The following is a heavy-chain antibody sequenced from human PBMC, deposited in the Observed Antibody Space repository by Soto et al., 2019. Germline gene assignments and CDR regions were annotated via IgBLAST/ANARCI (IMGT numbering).Heavy chain of an antibody. Sequence: SETLSLTCTVSGGSISSYYWSWIRQPPGKGLEWIGYIYYSGSTNYNPSLKSRVTISVDTSKNRFSLKLSSVTAADTAVYYCARARLGDFWSGEGVYYYYGMDVWGQGTTVTVSS. D-gene: IGHD3-3*01. CDR2: IYYSGST. CDR1: GGSISSYY. J-gene: IGHJ6*02. V-gene: IGHV4-59*01. CDR3: ARARLGDFWSGEGVYYYYGMDV.